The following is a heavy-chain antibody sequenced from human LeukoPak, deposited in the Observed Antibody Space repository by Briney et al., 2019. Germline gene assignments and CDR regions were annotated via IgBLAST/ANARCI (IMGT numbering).Heavy chain of an antibody. V-gene: IGHV1-18*01. Sequence: GASVKVSCKASGYTFTSYGISWVRQAPGQGLEWMGWISAYNGNTNYAQKLQGRVTMTTDTSTSTAYMELRSLRSDDTAVYYCARVKRFLESLSYGMDVWGQGTTVTVSS. D-gene: IGHD3-3*01. CDR3: ARVKRFLESLSYGMDV. J-gene: IGHJ6*02. CDR2: ISAYNGNT. CDR1: GYTFTSYG.